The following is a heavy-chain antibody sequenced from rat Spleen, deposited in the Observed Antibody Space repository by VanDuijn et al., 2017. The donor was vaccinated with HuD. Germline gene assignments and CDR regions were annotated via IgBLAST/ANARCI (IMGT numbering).Heavy chain of an antibody. D-gene: IGHD1-1*01. Sequence: EVQLVEAGGGLVQPGRSLKLSCEASGFPFRNYGMAWVPQAPTKGLEWVATIRYDGNNTYYRDSVKGRFTFSRDNAKSTLYLQMDSLRSEDTATYYCTTGDTVVSWFAYWGQGTLVTVSS. CDR3: TTGDTVVSWFAY. V-gene: IGHV5-29*01. J-gene: IGHJ3*01. CDR1: GFPFRNYG. CDR2: IRYDGNNT.